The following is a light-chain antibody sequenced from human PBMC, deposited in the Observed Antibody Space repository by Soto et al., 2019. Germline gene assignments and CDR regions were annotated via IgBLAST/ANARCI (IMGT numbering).Light chain of an antibody. CDR2: AAS. V-gene: IGKV1-39*01. CDR1: QSISSY. Sequence: SLYAAVGDRVTIPCRESQSISSYLNWYQQKPGKAPKLLIYAASSLQSGVPSRFSGSGSGTDFTLTISSLQPEDFATYYCQQSYRTPPITFGQGARLEIK. J-gene: IGKJ5*01. CDR3: QQSYRTPPIT.